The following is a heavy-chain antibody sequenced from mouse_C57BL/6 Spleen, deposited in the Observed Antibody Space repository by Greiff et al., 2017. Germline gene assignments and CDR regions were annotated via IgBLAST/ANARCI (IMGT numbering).Heavy chain of an antibody. J-gene: IGHJ4*01. CDR2: IYPSDSET. V-gene: IGHV1-61*01. CDR3: ARETVVANYYAMDY. CDR1: GYTFTSYW. Sequence: VQLQQSGAELVRPGSSVKLSCKASGYTFTSYWMDWVKQRPGQGLEWIGNIYPSDSETHYNQKFKDKATLTVDKSSSTAYMQLSSLTSEDSAVYYCARETVVANYYAMDYWGQGTSVTVSS. D-gene: IGHD1-1*01.